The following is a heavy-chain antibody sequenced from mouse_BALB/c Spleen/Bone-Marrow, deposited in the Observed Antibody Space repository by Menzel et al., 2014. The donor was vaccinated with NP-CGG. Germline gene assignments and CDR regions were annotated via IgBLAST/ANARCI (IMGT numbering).Heavy chain of an antibody. V-gene: IGHV1-14*01. J-gene: IGHJ1*01. CDR3: ARDGYDSSYWYFDV. Sequence: EVQGVESGPELVKPGASVKMSCKASGYTFTSYILHWMKQKPGQGLEWIGYINPYNDVTKYNEKFKGKAKLTSDKSSSTAYMELSSLTSEDSAVYYCARDGYDSSYWYFDVWGAGTTVTVSS. D-gene: IGHD1-1*01. CDR1: GYTFTSYI. CDR2: INPYNDVT.